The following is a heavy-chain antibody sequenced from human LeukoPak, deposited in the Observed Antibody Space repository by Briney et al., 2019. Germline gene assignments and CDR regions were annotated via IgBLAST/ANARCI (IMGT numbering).Heavy chain of an antibody. Sequence: PGGSLRLSCAASGFTFSSYSMNWVRQAPGKGLEWVSYISSSSSTIYYADSVKGRFTISRDNAKNSLYLQMNSLRAEDTAVYYCARDPRGAWFGELPNYWGQGTLVTVSS. V-gene: IGHV3-48*04. CDR3: ARDPRGAWFGELPNY. D-gene: IGHD3-10*01. J-gene: IGHJ4*02. CDR2: ISSSSSTI. CDR1: GFTFSSYS.